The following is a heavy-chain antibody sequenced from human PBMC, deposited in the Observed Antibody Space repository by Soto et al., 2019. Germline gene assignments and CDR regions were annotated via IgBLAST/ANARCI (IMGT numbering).Heavy chain of an antibody. Sequence: SATLSLTSVAFDGSISTYHRWSPVRQRPWKGRECIANLFHSGGVDCSPTLKRGVTISADSPKNHFSVRLNSVTAADTAVYYCATGSVDSMLEYWGQGTQVTVSS. CDR2: LFHSGGV. V-gene: IGHV4-4*02. J-gene: IGHJ4*02. CDR3: ATGSVDSMLEY. CDR1: DGSISTYHR. D-gene: IGHD6-19*01.